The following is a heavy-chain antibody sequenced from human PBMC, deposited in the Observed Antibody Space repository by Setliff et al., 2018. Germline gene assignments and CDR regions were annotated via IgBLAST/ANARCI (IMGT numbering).Heavy chain of an antibody. CDR1: GYSFSNFW. D-gene: IGHD1-26*01. CDR2: IYPGDSHT. V-gene: IGHV5-51*01. J-gene: IGHJ4*02. Sequence: HGESLKISCKGSGYSFSNFWIGWVRQMPGKGLEWMGIIYPGDSHTRYSPSFQGQVTMSADKSINTAYLQWSNLKASDTAIYYCARSLVGATYSAYFGYWGQGALVTVSS. CDR3: ARSLVGATYSAYFGY.